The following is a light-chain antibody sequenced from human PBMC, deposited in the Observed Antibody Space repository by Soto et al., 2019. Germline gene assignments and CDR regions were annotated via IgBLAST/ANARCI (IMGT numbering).Light chain of an antibody. V-gene: IGLV1-40*01. J-gene: IGLJ2*01. CDR1: SSNIGAGYD. CDR2: DNI. CDR3: QSYDSNLSVV. Sequence: QLVLTQPPSVSGAPGQRVTISCTGSSSNIGAGYDVHWYQQLPGTAPKLLMYDNIIRPSGVPDRFSGSKSGTSASLAITGLQAEDEADYYCQSYDSNLSVVFGGGTKLTVL.